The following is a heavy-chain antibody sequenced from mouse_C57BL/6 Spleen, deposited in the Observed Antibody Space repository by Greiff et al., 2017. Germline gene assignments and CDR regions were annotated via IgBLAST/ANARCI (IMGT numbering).Heavy chain of an antibody. CDR2: IRNKANGYTT. V-gene: IGHV7-3*01. Sequence: EVMLVESGGGLVQPGGSLSLSCAASGFTFTDYYMSWVRQPPGTALEWLGFIRNKANGYTTEYSASVKGRFTISRDNSQSNLYLQMNALRAEDSATYYCAKYGYYAMDYWGQGASVTVSS. CDR3: AKYGYYAMDY. J-gene: IGHJ4*01. CDR1: GFTFTDYY.